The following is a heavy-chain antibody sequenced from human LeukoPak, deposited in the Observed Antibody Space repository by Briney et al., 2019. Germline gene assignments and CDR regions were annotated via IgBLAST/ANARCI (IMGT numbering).Heavy chain of an antibody. V-gene: IGHV3-30*04. CDR2: ISHDGDNE. Sequence: PGRSLRLSCAASGFIFSGFAMHWVRQTPGKGLQWVAGISHDGDNEYYPDSVMGRFTISRDNSKKTLYLQMNSLRGDDTAVYYCARGPFGSCSSPSCFFFDYWGQGSLVTVSS. D-gene: IGHD2-2*01. J-gene: IGHJ4*02. CDR1: GFIFSGFA. CDR3: ARGPFGSCSSPSCFFFDY.